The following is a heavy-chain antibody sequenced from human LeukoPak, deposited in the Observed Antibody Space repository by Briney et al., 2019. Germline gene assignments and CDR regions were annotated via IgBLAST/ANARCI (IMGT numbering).Heavy chain of an antibody. J-gene: IGHJ3*02. D-gene: IGHD1-26*01. CDR1: GYIFTELS. V-gene: IGHV1-24*01. CDR2: FNPEDGET. Sequence: ASVKVSCKVSGYIFTELSMHWVRQAPGQGLEWMGGFNPEDGETIYAQKFQGRVTMTEDTSTDTAYMELSSLRSEDTAVYYCATDHTTAGAFDIWGQGTMVTVSS. CDR3: ATDHTTAGAFDI.